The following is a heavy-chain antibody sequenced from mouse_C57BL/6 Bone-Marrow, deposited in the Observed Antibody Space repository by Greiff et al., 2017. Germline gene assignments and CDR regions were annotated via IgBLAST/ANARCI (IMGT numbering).Heavy chain of an antibody. Sequence: VQLQQSGAELVRPGASVKLSCTASGFNIKDDYMHWVKQRPEQGLEWVGWIDPENGDTDYASKVQGKATITSDTSSNTAYLQLSSLTSEDTAVYYCTLLVLRSSGGWYCDVWGTGTTVTVSA. D-gene: IGHD1-1*01. CDR1: GFNIKDDY. CDR2: IDPENGDT. J-gene: IGHJ1*03. CDR3: TLLVLRSSGGWYCDV. V-gene: IGHV14-4*01.